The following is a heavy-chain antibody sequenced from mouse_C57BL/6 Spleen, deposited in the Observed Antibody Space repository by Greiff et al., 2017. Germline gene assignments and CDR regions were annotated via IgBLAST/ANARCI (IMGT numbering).Heavy chain of an antibody. D-gene: IGHD1-1*01. CDR3: ARGIYYGSSYEDY. J-gene: IGHJ2*01. CDR1: GYTFTSYW. Sequence: QVQLQQPGTELVKPGASVKLSCKASGYTFTSYWMHWVKQRPGQGLEWIGNINPSNGGTNYNENFKSKATLTVDKSSSTASMQLSSLTSEDSAVYYCARGIYYGSSYEDYWGQGTTLTVSS. V-gene: IGHV1-53*01. CDR2: INPSNGGT.